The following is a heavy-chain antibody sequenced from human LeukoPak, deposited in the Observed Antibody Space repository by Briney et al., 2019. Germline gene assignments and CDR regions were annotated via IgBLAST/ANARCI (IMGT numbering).Heavy chain of an antibody. Sequence: GGSLRLSCAASGFTVSSNYTSWVRQAPGKGLEWVSVIYNSGGTYYADSVKGRFTISRDNSKNTLYLQMNSLRAEDTAVYYCARDVRYCSGGSCSSWGPGTLVTVSS. J-gene: IGHJ4*02. CDR3: ARDVRYCSGGSCSS. CDR1: GFTVSSNY. CDR2: IYNSGGT. V-gene: IGHV3-53*01. D-gene: IGHD2-15*01.